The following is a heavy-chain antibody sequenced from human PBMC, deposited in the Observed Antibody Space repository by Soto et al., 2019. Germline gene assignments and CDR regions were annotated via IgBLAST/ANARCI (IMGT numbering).Heavy chain of an antibody. Sequence: EVQLLDSGGGLVQPGGSLRLSCAASGFTFSNYAMSWVRLAPGKGLEWISTITSSGGSTYYADSVKGRFTISRDNSKNTLYRQMNSLSADDTAVYYCARDDYVWGNYAKYYFDYWGQGTLVTVSS. CDR3: ARDDYVWGNYAKYYFDY. CDR1: GFTFSNYA. V-gene: IGHV3-23*01. D-gene: IGHD3-16*01. CDR2: ITSSGGST. J-gene: IGHJ4*02.